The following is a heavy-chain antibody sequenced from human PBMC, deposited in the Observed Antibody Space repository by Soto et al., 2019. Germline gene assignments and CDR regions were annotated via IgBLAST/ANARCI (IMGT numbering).Heavy chain of an antibody. J-gene: IGHJ2*01. V-gene: IGHV1-18*01. CDR2: ISAYNGNT. D-gene: IGHD3-10*01. CDR3: ARVTPGDGWYFDL. CDR1: GYTFTSYG. Sequence: ASVKVSCKASGYTFTSYGISWVRQAPGQGLEWMGWISAYNGNTNYAQKLQGRVSMTTDKSTSTAYMELRSLRSDDTAVYYCARVTPGDGWYFDLWGRGTLVTVSS.